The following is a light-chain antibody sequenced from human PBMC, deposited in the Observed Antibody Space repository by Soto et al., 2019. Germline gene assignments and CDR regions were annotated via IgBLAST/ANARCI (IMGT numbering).Light chain of an antibody. J-gene: IGKJ1*01. CDR3: QQNGSSGT. Sequence: ETVLTQSPGTLSLSPGERATLSCRASQSVSNNYLAWYQQKPGEAPRLLIYGASNRATGIPDRFSGSGSRTDFTLTISRLEPEDFAVYYCQQNGSSGTVGQGTKVDSK. CDR1: QSVSNNY. V-gene: IGKV3-20*01. CDR2: GAS.